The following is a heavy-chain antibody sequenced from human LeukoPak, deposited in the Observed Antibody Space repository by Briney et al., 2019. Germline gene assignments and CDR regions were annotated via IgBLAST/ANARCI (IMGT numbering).Heavy chain of an antibody. J-gene: IGHJ4*02. CDR3: PRAGQFISARPITFDY. CDR1: GVPISNYY. CDR2: LYYSEST. D-gene: IGHD6-6*01. V-gene: IGHV4-59*01. Sequence: PSETLSLTCTVSGVPISNYYWLWIRQPPGKGLEWIGYLYYSESTNSNPSLKSRVTIPLDTSKNQFALKLSAVTAADTAVYYCPRAGQFISARPITFDYWGQGSLVTVSS.